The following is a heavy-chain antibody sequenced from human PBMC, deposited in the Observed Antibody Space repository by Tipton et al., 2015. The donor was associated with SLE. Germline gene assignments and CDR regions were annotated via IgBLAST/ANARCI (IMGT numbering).Heavy chain of an antibody. CDR2: SNESGIT. CDR3: AREQTYSADATGYHGWFDT. J-gene: IGHJ5*02. V-gene: IGHV4-34*01. Sequence: TLSLTCAVYGGSFNGHYWNWFRQFQGKGLQWIGESNESGITHYNSSLKSRVTISVDTSKNQFSLRLSYVTAADTAVYYCAREQTYSADATGYHGWFDTWGQGALVTVSS. CDR1: GGSFNGHY. D-gene: IGHD3-9*01.